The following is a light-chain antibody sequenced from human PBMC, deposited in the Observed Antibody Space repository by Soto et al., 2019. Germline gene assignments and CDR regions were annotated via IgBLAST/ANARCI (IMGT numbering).Light chain of an antibody. Sequence: QPVLTQPPSVSGAPGQRVTISCTESSPNIGAGYDVHWYQQLPGTAPKLLIYGNSNRPSGVPDRFSGSKSGTSASLAITGLQAEDEADYYCQSYDSSLSGWVFGGGTKLTVL. CDR2: GNS. CDR1: SPNIGAGYD. V-gene: IGLV1-40*01. CDR3: QSYDSSLSGWV. J-gene: IGLJ3*02.